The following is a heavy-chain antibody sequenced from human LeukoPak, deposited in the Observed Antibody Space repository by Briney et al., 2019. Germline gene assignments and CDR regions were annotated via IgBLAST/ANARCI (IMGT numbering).Heavy chain of an antibody. J-gene: IGHJ3*02. CDR2: IYYSGNT. CDR1: GGSISSSSYY. D-gene: IGHD3-22*01. V-gene: IGHV4-39*07. Sequence: SETLSLTCTVSGGSISSSSYYWGWIRQPPGKGLEWIGSIYYSGNTYYNPSLKSRVSISVDTSKNQFSLKLSSVTAADTAVYYCAREYYYDSSGYSHDAFDIWGQGTMVTVSS. CDR3: AREYYYDSSGYSHDAFDI.